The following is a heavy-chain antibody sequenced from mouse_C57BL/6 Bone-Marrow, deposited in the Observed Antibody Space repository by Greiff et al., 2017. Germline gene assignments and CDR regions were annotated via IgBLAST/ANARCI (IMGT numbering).Heavy chain of an antibody. CDR3: TRVYYGSSLYCDY. D-gene: IGHD1-1*01. CDR1: GFTFSSYA. V-gene: IGHV5-9-1*02. Sequence: EVQLVESGEGLVKPGGSLKLSCAASGFTFSSYAMSWVRQTPEKRLEWVAYISSGGDYIYYADTVKGRFTIFRDNARNTLYLQMSSLKSEDTAMYYCTRVYYGSSLYCDYWGQGTTLTVSS. J-gene: IGHJ2*01. CDR2: ISSGGDYI.